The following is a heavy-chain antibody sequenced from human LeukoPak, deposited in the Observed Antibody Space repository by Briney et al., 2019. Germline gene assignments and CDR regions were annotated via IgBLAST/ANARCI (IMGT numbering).Heavy chain of an antibody. CDR3: ARGRGYCSGGNCYNPFYYYYMDV. D-gene: IGHD2-15*01. J-gene: IGHJ6*03. CDR2: IYYSGST. V-gene: IGHV4-39*07. Sequence: SETLSLTCTVSGGSISSSSYYWGWIRQPPGKGLEWIGSIYYSGSTYYNPSLKSRGTISVDTSKNQFSLKLSSVTAADTAVYYCARGRGYCSGGNCYNPFYYYYMDVWGKGTTVTVS. CDR1: GGSISSSSYY.